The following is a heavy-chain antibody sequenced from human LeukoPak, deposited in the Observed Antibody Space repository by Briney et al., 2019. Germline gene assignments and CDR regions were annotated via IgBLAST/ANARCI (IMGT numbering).Heavy chain of an antibody. CDR2: IYPGDSDT. CDR1: GYSFTSYW. D-gene: IGHD3-10*01. Sequence: GESLKISTKGSGYSFTSYWIGWVRRMPGKGREGMGIIYPGDSDTRYSPSFQGQVTISADKSISTAYLQWSSLKAADTAMYYCARPGGSGTHDYGMYVWGQGTTVTVCS. V-gene: IGHV5-51*01. J-gene: IGHJ6*02. CDR3: ARPGGSGTHDYGMYV.